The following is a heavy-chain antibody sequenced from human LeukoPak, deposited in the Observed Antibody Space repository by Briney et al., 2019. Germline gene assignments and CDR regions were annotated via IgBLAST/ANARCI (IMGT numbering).Heavy chain of an antibody. CDR2: ISYDGTNK. CDR1: GFTFSSYG. CDR3: AKGEVVPAAIYGMDV. J-gene: IGHJ6*02. Sequence: QTGGSLRLSCAASGFTFSSYGMHWVRQAPGKGLEWVAVISYDGTNKYYADSVKGRFTISRDNSKNTLYLQMNSLRGEDTAVYYCAKGEVVPAAIYGMDVWGQGTTVTVS. V-gene: IGHV3-30*18. D-gene: IGHD2-2*02.